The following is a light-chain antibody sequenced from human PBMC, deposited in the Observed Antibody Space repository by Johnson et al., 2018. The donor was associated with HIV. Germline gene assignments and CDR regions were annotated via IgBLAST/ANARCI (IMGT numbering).Light chain of an antibody. J-gene: IGLJ1*01. CDR2: ENT. Sequence: QSVLTQPPSVSAAPGQKVTISCSGSSSNIGNNYVSWYQQLPGTAPKLLIYENTKRPSVIPDRFSGSKSGTSATLGITGLQTGDEADYYCGTWDSSLSAVFGTGTKVTVL. CDR1: SSNIGNNY. V-gene: IGLV1-51*02. CDR3: GTWDSSLSAV.